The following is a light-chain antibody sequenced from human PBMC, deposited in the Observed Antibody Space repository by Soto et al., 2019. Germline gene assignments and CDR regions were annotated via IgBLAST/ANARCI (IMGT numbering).Light chain of an antibody. J-gene: IGLJ2*01. CDR2: EDN. Sequence: NFMLTQPHSVSESPGKTVTISCTRSSGNIASNFVQWFQQRPGSSPTTVIYEDNQRPSGVPDRFSGSIDSSSNSASLTISGLKPEDEADYYCLSYDTTNQVFGAGTKLTVL. V-gene: IGLV6-57*01. CDR3: LSYDTTNQV. CDR1: SGNIASNF.